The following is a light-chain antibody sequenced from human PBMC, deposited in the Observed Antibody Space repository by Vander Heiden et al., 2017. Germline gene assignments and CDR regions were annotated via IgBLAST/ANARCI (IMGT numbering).Light chain of an antibody. CDR1: SLRSYY. CDR2: GKN. Sequence: SSELTQYPAVSVALGQTVRITCQGDSLRSYYARWYQQKPGQDPVLVIYGKNNRPSGIPDRFSGSSSGNTASLTITGAQAEDEADYYCNSRDSSGNHLGVFGGGTKLTVL. J-gene: IGLJ2*01. V-gene: IGLV3-19*01. CDR3: NSRDSSGNHLGV.